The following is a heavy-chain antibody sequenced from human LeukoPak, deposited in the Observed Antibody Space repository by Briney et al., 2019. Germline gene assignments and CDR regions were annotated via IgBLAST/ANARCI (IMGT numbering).Heavy chain of an antibody. J-gene: IGHJ4*02. V-gene: IGHV4-38-2*01. CDR3: ARHDYSNFVYFHY. D-gene: IGHD4-11*01. CDR2: IYHSGST. Sequence: SETLSLTCAVSGYSISSGYYWGWIRQPPGKGLEWIGSIYHSGSTYYNPSLKSRVTISVDTSKNQFSLKLSSVTAADTAVYYCARHDYSNFVYFHYWGQGTLVTVSS. CDR1: GYSISSGYY.